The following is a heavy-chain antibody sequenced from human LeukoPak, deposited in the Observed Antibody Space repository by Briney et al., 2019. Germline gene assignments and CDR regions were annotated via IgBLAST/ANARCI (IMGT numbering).Heavy chain of an antibody. CDR1: GFTFTSYW. V-gene: IGHV3-7*03. J-gene: IGHJ4*02. D-gene: IGHD6-13*01. CDR3: AKGAGYSSNWNFDY. CDR2: IKQDGSDK. Sequence: PGGSLRLSCAASGFTFTSYWMSWVRQAPGKGLEWVANIKQDGSDKNYVDSVKGRFTISRDNAKNSLYLQMNSLRAEDTAGYYCAKGAGYSSNWNFDYWGQGTLVTVSS.